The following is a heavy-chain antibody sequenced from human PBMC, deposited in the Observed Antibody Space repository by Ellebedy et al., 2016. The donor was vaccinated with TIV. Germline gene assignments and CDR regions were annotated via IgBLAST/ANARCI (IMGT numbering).Heavy chain of an antibody. CDR1: GFTFSSYS. CDR3: AKDRTVTDWYGMDV. CDR2: ISSSSSTI. V-gene: IGHV3-48*01. J-gene: IGHJ6*02. D-gene: IGHD4-11*01. Sequence: GGSLRLSXAASGFTFSSYSMNWVRQAPGKGLEWVSYISSSSSTIYYADSVKGRFTISRDNAKNSLYLQMNSLRAEDTAVYYCAKDRTVTDWYGMDVWGQGTTVTVSS.